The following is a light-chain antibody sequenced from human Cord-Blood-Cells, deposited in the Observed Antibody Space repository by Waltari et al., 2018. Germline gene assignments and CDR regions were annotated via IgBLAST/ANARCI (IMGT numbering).Light chain of an antibody. Sequence: QSALTQPRSVSGSPGQSVTISCTGTSSDVGGYNYVSWYQQHPGKAPKLMIYDVSKRPSGVPDRFSGSKSGNPASLTISGLQAEDEADYYCCSYAGSYTYVVIGGGTKLTVL. V-gene: IGLV2-11*01. CDR1: SSDVGGYNY. J-gene: IGLJ2*01. CDR2: DVS. CDR3: CSYAGSYTYVV.